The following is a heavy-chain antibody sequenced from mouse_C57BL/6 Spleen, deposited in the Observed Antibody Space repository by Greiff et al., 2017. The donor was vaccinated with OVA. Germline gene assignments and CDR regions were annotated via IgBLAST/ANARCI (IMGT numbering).Heavy chain of an antibody. J-gene: IGHJ2*01. D-gene: IGHD1-1*01. CDR1: GYTFTSYW. CDR3: ARGGITTVVEDY. V-gene: IGHV1-69*01. CDR2: IDPSDSYT. Sequence: QVQLQQPGAELVMPGASVKLSCKASGYTFTSYWMHRVKQRPGQGLEWIGEIDPSDSYTNYNQKFKGKSTLTVDKSSSTAYMQLSSLTSEDSAVYYCARGGITTVVEDYWGQGTTLTVSS.